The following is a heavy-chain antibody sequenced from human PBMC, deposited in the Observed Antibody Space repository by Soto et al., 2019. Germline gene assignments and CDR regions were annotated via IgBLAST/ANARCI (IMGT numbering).Heavy chain of an antibody. CDR2: INHSGST. D-gene: IGHD3-3*01. V-gene: IGHV4-34*01. J-gene: IGHJ5*02. Sequence: SETLSLTCAVYGGSFSGYYWSWIRQPPGKGLEWIGEINHSGSTNYNPSLKSRVTISVDTSKNQFSLKLDSVTAADTAVYYCARALDYDFWGGRNWFDPWGQGTRVTVAS. CDR1: GGSFSGYY. CDR3: ARALDYDFWGGRNWFDP.